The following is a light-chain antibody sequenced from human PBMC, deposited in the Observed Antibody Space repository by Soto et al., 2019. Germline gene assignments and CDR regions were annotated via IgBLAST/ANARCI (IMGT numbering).Light chain of an antibody. CDR3: QQYGSSPQT. Sequence: EMVLTQSPGTLSLSPGERATLSCRASQSVSSTYLAWYQRKPGQAPRLLIYGASSRATGIPDRFSGSGSGTDFTLTISRLEPEDFAVYYCQQYGSSPQTFGQGTKLEIK. CDR2: GAS. J-gene: IGKJ2*01. CDR1: QSVSSTY. V-gene: IGKV3-20*01.